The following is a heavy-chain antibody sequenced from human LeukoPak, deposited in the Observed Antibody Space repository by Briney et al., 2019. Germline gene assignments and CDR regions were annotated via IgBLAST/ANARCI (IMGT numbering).Heavy chain of an antibody. CDR3: ARDRPNILGLDP. CDR2: ISGGGGST. J-gene: IGHJ5*02. CDR1: GFTFTSYS. V-gene: IGHV3-23*01. D-gene: IGHD2/OR15-2a*01. Sequence: PGGSLRLSCAASGFTFTSYSMNWVRQAPGKGLEWVSTISGGGGSTYYADSVKGRFTISRDNAKNSVFLQMSSLRDEDTAVYYCARDRPNILGLDPWGQGTLVTVSS.